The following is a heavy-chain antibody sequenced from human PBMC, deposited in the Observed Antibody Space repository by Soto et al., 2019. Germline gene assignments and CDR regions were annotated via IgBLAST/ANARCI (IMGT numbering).Heavy chain of an antibody. D-gene: IGHD4-4*01. V-gene: IGHV3-23*01. J-gene: IGHJ4*02. CDR1: GFSFSSYA. CDR3: AKGSIEYSASVDN. Sequence: DVQLLESGGGLVQPGGSLRLSCAASGFSFSSYAMVWVRQAPGKGLEWVSVISARGGSSYFADSVKGRFTISRDNSKNVLSLEMNSLRAEDTAIYFCAKGSIEYSASVDNWGQGTLVRVSS. CDR2: ISARGGSS.